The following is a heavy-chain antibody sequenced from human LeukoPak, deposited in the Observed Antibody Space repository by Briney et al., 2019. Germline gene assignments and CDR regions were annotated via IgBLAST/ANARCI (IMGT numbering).Heavy chain of an antibody. CDR1: GGTFSSYA. CDR3: ARGPAEDNWFDP. D-gene: IGHD6-13*01. J-gene: IGHJ5*02. CDR2: IIPIFGTA. V-gene: IGHV1-69*05. Sequence: ASVKVSCKASGGTFSSYAISWVRQAPGQGLEWMGGIIPIFGTANYAQKFQGRVTITTDESTSTAYMELSSLRSEDTAVYYCARGPAEDNWFDPWGQGTLVTVSS.